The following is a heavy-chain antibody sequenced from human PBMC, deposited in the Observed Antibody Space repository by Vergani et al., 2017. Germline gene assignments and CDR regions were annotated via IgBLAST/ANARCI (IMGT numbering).Heavy chain of an antibody. CDR3: ARDPTSDSSGWNDY. CDR1: GFTFSDYY. J-gene: IGHJ4*02. D-gene: IGHD6-19*01. V-gene: IGHV3-11*06. Sequence: QVQLVESGGGLVKPGGSLRLSCAASGFTFSDYYMSWIRQAPGKGLEWVSYISSSSSYTNYADSVKGRFTISRDNAKNSLYLQMNSLRAEDTAVYYCARDPTSDSSGWNDYWGQGTLVTVSS. CDR2: ISSSSSYT.